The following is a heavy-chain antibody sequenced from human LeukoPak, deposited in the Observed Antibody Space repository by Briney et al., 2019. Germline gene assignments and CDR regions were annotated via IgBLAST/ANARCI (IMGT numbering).Heavy chain of an antibody. J-gene: IGHJ6*03. Sequence: GGSLRLSCAASGFTFSSHAMSWVRQAPGKGLEWVSAISGSGGSTYYADSVKGRFTISRDNSKNTLYLQMNSLRAEDTAVYYCAKDEHDFWSGYYYYYMDVWGKGTTVTVSS. D-gene: IGHD3-3*01. CDR1: GFTFSSHA. V-gene: IGHV3-23*01. CDR3: AKDEHDFWSGYYYYYMDV. CDR2: ISGSGGST.